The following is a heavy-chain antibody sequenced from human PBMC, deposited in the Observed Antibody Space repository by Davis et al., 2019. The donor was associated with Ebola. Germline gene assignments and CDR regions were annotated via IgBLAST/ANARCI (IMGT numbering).Heavy chain of an antibody. J-gene: IGHJ5*02. V-gene: IGHV1-3*01. D-gene: IGHD2-15*01. CDR1: GYTFSTYA. CDR3: ARECSDGVHWWFDP. CDR2: INAGNGNT. Sequence: ASVKVSCKASGYTFSTYAMHWVRQAPGQRLEWMGWINAGNGNTKYSQELQGRVSIIRDTSASTAYMELSSLRSEDTAVYYCARECSDGVHWWFDPWGQGTLVTASS.